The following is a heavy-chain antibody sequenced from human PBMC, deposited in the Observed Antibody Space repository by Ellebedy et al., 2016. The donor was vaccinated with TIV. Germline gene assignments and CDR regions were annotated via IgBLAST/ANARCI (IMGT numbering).Heavy chain of an antibody. J-gene: IGHJ4*02. Sequence: GGSLRLXXTASGFSFDAYTLHWVRHVPGKGLEWVSLITWDGSDTFYADSVRGRFTISRDNIKNSLYLQMDSLKTEDAALYYCAKESGFGSEGLDFWGRGSLVTVSS. CDR1: GFSFDAYT. V-gene: IGHV3-43*01. CDR2: ITWDGSDT. CDR3: AKESGFGSEGLDF. D-gene: IGHD3-10*01.